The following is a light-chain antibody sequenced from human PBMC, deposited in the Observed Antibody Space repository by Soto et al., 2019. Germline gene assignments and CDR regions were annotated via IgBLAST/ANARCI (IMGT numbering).Light chain of an antibody. CDR1: QSVSSSY. V-gene: IGKV3-20*01. Sequence: VLTQSPGTLSLSPGERATLSCRASQSVSSSYLAWYQQKPGQAPRLLIYGASSRATGIPDRFSGSGSGTDFTLTISRLEPEDFAVYYCQQYGSSPLFGQGTRLEIK. CDR2: GAS. CDR3: QQYGSSPL. J-gene: IGKJ5*01.